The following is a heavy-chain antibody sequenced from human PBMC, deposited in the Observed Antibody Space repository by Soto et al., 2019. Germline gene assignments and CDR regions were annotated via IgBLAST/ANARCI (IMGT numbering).Heavy chain of an antibody. V-gene: IGHV3-21*01. CDR3: ARDEGDTYDYYYYYGMDV. Sequence: PGGSLRLSCTASGFTFGDYAMSWFRQAPGKGLEWVSSISSSSSYIYYADSVNGRFTISRDNAKNSLYLQMNSLRAEDTAVYYCARDEGDTYDYYYYYGMDVWGQGTTVTVSS. D-gene: IGHD5-18*01. J-gene: IGHJ6*02. CDR2: ISSSSSYI. CDR1: GFTFGDYA.